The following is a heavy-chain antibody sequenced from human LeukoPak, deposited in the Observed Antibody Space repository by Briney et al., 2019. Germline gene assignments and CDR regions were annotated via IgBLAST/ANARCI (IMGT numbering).Heavy chain of an antibody. J-gene: IGHJ4*02. CDR2: ISGSGGST. CDR3: ARVGDSSGYYFDY. CDR1: GFTFSTYA. Sequence: GGSLRLSCAASGFTFSTYAMSWVRQAPGKGLEWVSDISGSGGSTYYADSVKGRFTISRDNAKNSLYLQMNSLRADDTAVYYCARVGDSSGYYFDYWGQGTLVSVSS. V-gene: IGHV3-23*01. D-gene: IGHD6-19*01.